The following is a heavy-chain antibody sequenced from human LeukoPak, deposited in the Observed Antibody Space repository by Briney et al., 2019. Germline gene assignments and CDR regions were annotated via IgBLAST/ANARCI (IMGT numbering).Heavy chain of an antibody. CDR1: GGSISSYY. CDR3: ARDGGRYCSGGSCYSRDYYYGMDV. D-gene: IGHD2-15*01. Sequence: SETLSLTCAVSGGSISSYYWSWIRQPPGKGLEWIGYIYYSGGTNYNPSLKSRVTISVDTSKNQFSLKLSSVTAADTAVYYCARDGGRYCSGGSCYSRDYYYGMDVWGQGTTVTVSS. V-gene: IGHV4-59*01. CDR2: IYYSGGT. J-gene: IGHJ6*02.